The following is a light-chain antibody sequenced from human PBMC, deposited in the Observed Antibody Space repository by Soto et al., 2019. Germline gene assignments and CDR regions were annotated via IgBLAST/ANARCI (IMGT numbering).Light chain of an antibody. CDR1: QTISSW. J-gene: IGKJ1*01. CDR2: AAS. Sequence: DIQMTQSPSTLSGSVGDRVTITCRASQTISSWLAWCQQKPGKVPKRLIYAASNLQSGVPSRFSGSGSGTEFTLTISRLQPEDFATYYCLQHNAYPWTFGQGTKVDIK. V-gene: IGKV1-5*01. CDR3: LQHNAYPWT.